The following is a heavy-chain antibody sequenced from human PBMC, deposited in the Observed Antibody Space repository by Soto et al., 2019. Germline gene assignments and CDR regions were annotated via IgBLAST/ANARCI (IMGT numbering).Heavy chain of an antibody. J-gene: IGHJ5*02. CDR3: ARESAALNWFDP. CDR1: GFTFSSYS. D-gene: IGHD2-2*01. V-gene: IGHV3-48*02. CDR2: ISSSSSTI. Sequence: EVQLVESGGGLVQPGGSLRLSCAASGFTFSSYSMNWVGQAPGKGLEWVSYISSSSSTIYYADSVKGRFTISRDNAKNSLYLQMNSPRDEDTAVYYCARESAALNWFDPWGQGTLVTVSS.